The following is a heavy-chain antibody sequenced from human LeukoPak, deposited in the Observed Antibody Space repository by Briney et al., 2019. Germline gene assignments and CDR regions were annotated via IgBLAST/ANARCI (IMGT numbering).Heavy chain of an antibody. V-gene: IGHV3-48*02. CDR2: ISSSSSTI. D-gene: IGHD1-26*01. J-gene: IGHJ4*02. CDR1: GFTFSSYS. Sequence: PGGSLRLSCAASGFTFSSYSMNWVRQAPGKGLEWVSYISSSSSTIYYADSVKGRFTISRDNAKNSLYLQMNSLRDEDTAVYYCARDPYSGSYSEHPSYYFDYWGQGTLVTVSP. CDR3: ARDPYSGSYSEHPSYYFDY.